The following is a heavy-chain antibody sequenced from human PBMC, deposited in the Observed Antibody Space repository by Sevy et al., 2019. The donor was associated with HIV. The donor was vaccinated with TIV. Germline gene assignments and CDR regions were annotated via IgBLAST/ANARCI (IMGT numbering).Heavy chain of an antibody. D-gene: IGHD3-9*01. V-gene: IGHV3-48*01. J-gene: IGHJ6*02. Sequence: GGSLRLSCAASGLTFSTYSMNWVRQAPGKGLEWVSYISSSSSTIYYADSVKGRFTISRDNAKNSLYLQMNILRIEDTAVYYCAKDFTGFYGMDVWGQGTTVTVSS. CDR1: GLTFSTYS. CDR3: AKDFTGFYGMDV. CDR2: ISSSSSTI.